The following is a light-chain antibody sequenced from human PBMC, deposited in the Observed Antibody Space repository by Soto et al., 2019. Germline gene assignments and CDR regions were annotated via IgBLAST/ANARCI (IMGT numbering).Light chain of an antibody. CDR2: KDS. V-gene: IGLV3-25*03. J-gene: IGLJ1*01. CDR3: QSADSSGTSLV. CDR1: IGTSNL. Sequence: LPQPSSVSGSPGESITISCTGTSRDIGTSNLVSWYQQKPGQAPVLVIYKDSERPSGIPERFSGSSSGTTVTLTISGVQAEDEADYYCQSADSSGTSLVFGTGTKVTVL.